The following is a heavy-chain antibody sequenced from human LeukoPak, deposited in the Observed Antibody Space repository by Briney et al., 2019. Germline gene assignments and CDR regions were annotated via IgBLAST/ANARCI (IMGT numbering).Heavy chain of an antibody. CDR1: GGSISSGDYY. CDR2: IYTSGST. D-gene: IGHD3-10*01. CDR3: ARDRFGDFYYYYGMDV. V-gene: IGHV4-61*02. J-gene: IGHJ6*02. Sequence: SETLSLTCTVSGGSISSGDYYWSWIRQPAGKGLEWIGRIYTSGSTNCNPSLKSRVTISVDTSKNQFSLKLSSVTAADTAVYYCARDRFGDFYYYYGMDVWGQGTTVTVSS.